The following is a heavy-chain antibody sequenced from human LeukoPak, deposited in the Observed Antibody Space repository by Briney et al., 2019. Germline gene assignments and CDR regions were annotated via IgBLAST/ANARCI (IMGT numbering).Heavy chain of an antibody. D-gene: IGHD1-26*01. V-gene: IGHV4-39*07. Sequence: PSETLSLTCTVSGGSISSSSYYWGWIRQPPGKGLEWVGSIYYSGSTYYNPSLKSRVTISVDTSKNQFSLNLSSVTAADTAMYYCARGGSYSGVLDSWGQGILVTVSS. CDR3: ARGGSYSGVLDS. J-gene: IGHJ4*02. CDR1: GGSISSSSYY. CDR2: IYYSGST.